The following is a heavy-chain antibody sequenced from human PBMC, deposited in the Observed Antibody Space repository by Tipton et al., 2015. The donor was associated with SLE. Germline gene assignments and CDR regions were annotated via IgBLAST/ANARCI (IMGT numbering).Heavy chain of an antibody. CDR2: IYYSGST. CDR1: GGSISSYY. V-gene: IGHV4-59*01. Sequence: TLSLTCTVSGGSISSYYWSWIRQPPGKGLEWIGYIYYSGSTNYNPSLKSRVTISVDTSKNQFSLKLSSVTAADTAVYYCAMTTVTTFDYWGQGTLVTVSS. D-gene: IGHD4-11*01. CDR3: AMTTVTTFDY. J-gene: IGHJ4*02.